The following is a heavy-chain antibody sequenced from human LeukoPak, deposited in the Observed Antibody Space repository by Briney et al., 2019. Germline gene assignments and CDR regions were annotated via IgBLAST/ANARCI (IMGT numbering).Heavy chain of an antibody. CDR3: ANGSTILPGVFDY. CDR1: GFTFSSYE. Sequence: GGSLRLSCAASGFTFSSYEMNSVRQAPGKGLEWVSYISTSGSTIYFADSVKGRFTISRDNAKNSLYLQMNSLRAEDTAVYYCANGSTILPGVFDYWGQGTLVTVSS. V-gene: IGHV3-48*03. CDR2: ISTSGSTI. J-gene: IGHJ4*02. D-gene: IGHD1-26*01.